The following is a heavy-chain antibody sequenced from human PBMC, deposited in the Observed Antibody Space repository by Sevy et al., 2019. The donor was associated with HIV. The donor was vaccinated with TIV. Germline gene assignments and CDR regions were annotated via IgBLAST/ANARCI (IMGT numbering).Heavy chain of an antibody. D-gene: IGHD3-10*01. CDR1: GYTFTSYY. CDR2: INPSGGST. J-gene: IGHJ5*02. Sequence: ASVKVSCKASGYTFTSYYMHWVRQAPGQGLEWMGIINPSGGSTSYAQKFQGRVTMTRDTSTSTVYMELSSLRSEDTAVYYCARGFPIADYYGSGSYVGDWFDPWGQGTLVTASS. V-gene: IGHV1-46*01. CDR3: ARGFPIADYYGSGSYVGDWFDP.